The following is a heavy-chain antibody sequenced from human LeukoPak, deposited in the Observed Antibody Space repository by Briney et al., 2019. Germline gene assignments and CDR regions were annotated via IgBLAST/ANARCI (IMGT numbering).Heavy chain of an antibody. D-gene: IGHD3-3*01. J-gene: IGHJ4*02. CDR1: GGSISSSNW. CDR2: IYHSGST. Sequence: SETLSLTCAVSGGSISSSNWWSWVRQPPGKGLEWIGEIYHSGSTNYNPSLKSRVTISVDKSKNQFSLKLSSVTAADTAVYYCARGEDDFWSGFAQAIDYWGQGTLVTVSS. CDR3: ARGEDDFWSGFAQAIDY. V-gene: IGHV4-4*02.